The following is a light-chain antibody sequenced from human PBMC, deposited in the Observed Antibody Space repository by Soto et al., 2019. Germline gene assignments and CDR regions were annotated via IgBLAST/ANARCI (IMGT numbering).Light chain of an antibody. CDR1: QTVLYSSNNKNY. Sequence: DIVMTQSPDSLAVSLGERATINCKSSQTVLYSSNNKNYLAWFQQKPGQPPKVLIYWASTRESGVPDRFSGGGSGTDFTLTISSLQAEDVAVYYCQQYYSDPITFGHGTRLEIK. J-gene: IGKJ5*01. CDR3: QQYYSDPIT. V-gene: IGKV4-1*01. CDR2: WAS.